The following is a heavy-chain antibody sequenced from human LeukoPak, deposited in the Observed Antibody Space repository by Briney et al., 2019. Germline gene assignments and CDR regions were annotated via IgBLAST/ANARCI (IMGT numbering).Heavy chain of an antibody. CDR1: GGSISSSSYY. D-gene: IGHD1-1*01. CDR3: ARDRTGTD. Sequence: SETLSLTCAVSGGSISSSSYYWGWIRQPPGKGLEWIGYIYYSGSTNYNPSLKSRVTISVDTSKNQFSLKLSSVTAADTAVYYCARDRTGTDWGQGTLVTVSS. J-gene: IGHJ4*02. V-gene: IGHV4-61*01. CDR2: IYYSGST.